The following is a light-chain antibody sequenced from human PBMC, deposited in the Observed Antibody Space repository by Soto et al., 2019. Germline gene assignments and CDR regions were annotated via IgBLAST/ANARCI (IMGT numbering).Light chain of an antibody. CDR1: SGDIGGYNY. CDR3: SSFSADTTPVL. J-gene: IGLJ2*01. Sequence: QSALTQPASVSGSPGQSITICCTGTSGDIGGYNYVSWYQQHPGKAPKLLISEVTNRPSGVSNRFSGSKSGNTASLTISGLQAEDEADYYCSSFSADTTPVLFGGGTKLTVL. CDR2: EVT. V-gene: IGLV2-14*01.